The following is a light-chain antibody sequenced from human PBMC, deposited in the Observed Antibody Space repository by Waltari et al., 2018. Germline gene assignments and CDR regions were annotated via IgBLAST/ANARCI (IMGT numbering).Light chain of an antibody. CDR2: DVD. CDR3: GSYTTKYTVV. CDR1: IDDVGGYNY. J-gene: IGLJ2*01. Sequence: QSALTQPASVSGSLGQSITISCTGTIDDVGGYNYVSWYQRHPGKGPKLIIYDVDSRPSGVSDRCSGSKSGHTASLTISRLQVDDAADYFCGSYTTKYTVVFGGGTRLTVL. V-gene: IGLV2-14*03.